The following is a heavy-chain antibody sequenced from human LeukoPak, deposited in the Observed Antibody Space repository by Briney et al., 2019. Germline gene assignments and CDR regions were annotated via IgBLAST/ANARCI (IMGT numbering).Heavy chain of an antibody. CDR3: ATNYYYDSSGYSLFAY. V-gene: IGHV1-69*05. D-gene: IGHD3-22*01. J-gene: IGHJ4*02. CDR1: GGTFSSYA. Sequence: SVKVSCKASGGTFSSYAISWVRQAPGQGPEWMGRIIPIFGTANYAQKFQGRVTITTDESTSTAYMELSSLRSEDTAVYYCATNYYYDSSGYSLFAYWGQGTLVTVSS. CDR2: IIPIFGTA.